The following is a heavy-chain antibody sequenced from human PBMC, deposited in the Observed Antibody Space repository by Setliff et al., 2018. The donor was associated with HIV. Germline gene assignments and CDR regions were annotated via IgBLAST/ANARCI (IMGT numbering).Heavy chain of an antibody. CDR3: ATLAAAGESYDY. CDR1: GGPIRSPNW. V-gene: IGHV4-4*02. CDR2: IFHGGNT. J-gene: IGHJ4*02. Sequence: SETLSLTCTVSGGPIRSPNWWSWVHQPPGKGLEWIGEIFHGGNTNYSPSLESRVTLSVDKSKNQFSLRLSSVTAADTAVYYCATLAAAGESYDYWGQGSLVTVSS. D-gene: IGHD6-13*01.